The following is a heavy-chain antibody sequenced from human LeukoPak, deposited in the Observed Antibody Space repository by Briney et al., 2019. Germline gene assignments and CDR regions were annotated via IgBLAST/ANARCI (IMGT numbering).Heavy chain of an antibody. CDR1: GGSISGYY. V-gene: IGHV4-59*08. D-gene: IGHD2-8*02. Sequence: SETLSLTCTVSGGSISGYYCIWIRQPPGKGLEWIGYIYYGEGTNSNPSLKSRVTVSLDKPNNRFSLKLTSVTAADTAVYYCATSKYSGAWYGFDSWGQGNLVTVSS. CDR3: ATSKYSGAWYGFDS. CDR2: IYYGEGT. J-gene: IGHJ4*02.